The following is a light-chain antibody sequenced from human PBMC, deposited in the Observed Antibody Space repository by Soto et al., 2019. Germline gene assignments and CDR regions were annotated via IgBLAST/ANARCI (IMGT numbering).Light chain of an antibody. V-gene: IGKV3-11*02. J-gene: IGKJ5*01. CDR2: GAS. Sequence: IVLTQSPATLSVSPGGRTTLSCMASQSVSSNLAWHQQRPGQAPRLLIYGASTRATGVPARFSGGGSGRDFTLTISSLEPEDFSVYYCQQRYNWPITFGQGTRLEIK. CDR3: QQRYNWPIT. CDR1: QSVSSN.